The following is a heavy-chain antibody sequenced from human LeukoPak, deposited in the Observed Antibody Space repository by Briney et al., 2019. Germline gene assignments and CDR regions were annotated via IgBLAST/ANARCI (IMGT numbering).Heavy chain of an antibody. CDR1: GYTFTSYD. D-gene: IGHD3/OR15-3a*01. V-gene: IGHV1-8*03. Sequence: ASVKVSCKASGYTFTSYDINWVRQATGQGLEWLGWMNPNSGNTSYAQKFQGRVTITRNTSITTAYMELSSLTSEDTAVYYCARGRDWLRWFDPWGQGTLVTASS. CDR2: MNPNSGNT. CDR3: ARGRDWLRWFDP. J-gene: IGHJ5*02.